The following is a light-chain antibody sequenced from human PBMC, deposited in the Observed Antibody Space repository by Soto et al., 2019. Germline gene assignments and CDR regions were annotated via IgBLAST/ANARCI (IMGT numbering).Light chain of an antibody. V-gene: IGKV2-30*02. CDR1: QSLLHSDGNTY. CDR2: RVS. CDR3: MQGTHWPPWT. Sequence: DVVMTQSPISLPVTLGQPASISCRSSQSLLHSDGNTYLNWFQQRPGQSPRRLIYRVSNRDSGVPDRFSGSGSGTDFTLKISRVEAEDVGVYYCMQGTHWPPWTFGQGTKVEIK. J-gene: IGKJ1*01.